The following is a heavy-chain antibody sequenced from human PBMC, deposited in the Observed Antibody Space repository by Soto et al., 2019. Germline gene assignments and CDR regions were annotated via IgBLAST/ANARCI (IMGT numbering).Heavy chain of an antibody. Sequence: SETLSLTCAVYGESFSGYYWSWIRQPPGKGLEWIGEINHSGSTNYNPSLKSRVTISVDTSKNQFSLKLSSVTAADTAVYYCARGLFYYDSSGYYTHFDYWGQGTLVTVSS. CDR1: GESFSGYY. CDR2: INHSGST. J-gene: IGHJ4*02. V-gene: IGHV4-34*01. CDR3: ARGLFYYDSSGYYTHFDY. D-gene: IGHD3-22*01.